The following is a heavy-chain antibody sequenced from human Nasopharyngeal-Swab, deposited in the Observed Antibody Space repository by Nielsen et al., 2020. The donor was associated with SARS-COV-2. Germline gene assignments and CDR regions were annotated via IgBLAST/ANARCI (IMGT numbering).Heavy chain of an antibody. D-gene: IGHD1-26*01. CDR1: GFTFSSYA. CDR2: IYSGGSST. CDR3: AKDQGSYYDY. Sequence: GGSLRLSCAASGFTFSSYAMSWVRQAPGKGLEWVSVIYSGGSSTYYADSVKSRFTISRDNSKNTLYLQMNSLRAEDTAVYYCAKDQGSYYDYWGQGTLVTVSS. J-gene: IGHJ4*02. V-gene: IGHV3-23*03.